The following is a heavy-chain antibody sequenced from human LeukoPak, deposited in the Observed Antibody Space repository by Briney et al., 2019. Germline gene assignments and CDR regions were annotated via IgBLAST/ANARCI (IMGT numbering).Heavy chain of an antibody. V-gene: IGHV4-39*01. Sequence: SETLSLTCTVSGGSISSSSYYWGWIRQPPGKGLEWIGSIYYSGSTYYNPSLKSRVTISVDTSKDQFSLKLSSVTAADTAVYYCASTIFGVVYYFAYWGQGTLVTVSS. CDR3: ASTIFGVVYYFAY. J-gene: IGHJ4*02. CDR2: IYYSGST. D-gene: IGHD3-3*01. CDR1: GGSISSSSYY.